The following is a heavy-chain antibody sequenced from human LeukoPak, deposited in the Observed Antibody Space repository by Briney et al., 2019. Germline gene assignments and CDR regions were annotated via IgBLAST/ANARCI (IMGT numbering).Heavy chain of an antibody. V-gene: IGHV4-39*01. Sequence: SSETLSLTCTVSGASIRSNSYYWGWVRQPPGKGLEWIGSIYYRGSTYYNPSLKSLVTISIDTSKNQFSLKLNSVTAADTAVYYCVRRGDSYGVFDYWGQGTLVTVSS. J-gene: IGHJ4*02. CDR2: IYYRGST. D-gene: IGHD5-18*01. CDR1: GASIRSNSYY. CDR3: VRRGDSYGVFDY.